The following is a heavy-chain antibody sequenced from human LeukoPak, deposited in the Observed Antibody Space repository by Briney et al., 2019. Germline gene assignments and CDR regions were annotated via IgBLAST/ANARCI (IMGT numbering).Heavy chain of an antibody. V-gene: IGHV3-9*01. Sequence: GRSLRLSCAASGFTFDDYAMHWVRQAPGKGLEWVSGISWNSGSIGYADSVKGRFTISRDNAKNSLYLQMNSLRAEDTALYYCAKGSADYYDSSGYYNAFDIWGQGQWSPSLQ. J-gene: IGHJ3*02. CDR3: AKGSADYYDSSGYYNAFDI. CDR2: ISWNSGSI. D-gene: IGHD3-22*01. CDR1: GFTFDDYA.